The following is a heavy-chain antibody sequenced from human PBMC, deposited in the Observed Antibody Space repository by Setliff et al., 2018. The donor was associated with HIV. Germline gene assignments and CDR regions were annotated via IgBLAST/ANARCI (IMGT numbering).Heavy chain of an antibody. CDR1: GFTFSDYY. CDR2: ISFSSDIT. D-gene: IGHD1-26*01. Sequence: GGSLRLSCAASGFTFSDYYMSWIRQAPGKGLEWISYISFSSDITYYADSVKGRFTISRDNVKNSLYLQLTGLRAEDTAVYYCARDAGGSYQKYFQPWGQGTLVTSPQ. V-gene: IGHV3-11*05. CDR3: ARDAGGSYQKYFQP. J-gene: IGHJ1*01.